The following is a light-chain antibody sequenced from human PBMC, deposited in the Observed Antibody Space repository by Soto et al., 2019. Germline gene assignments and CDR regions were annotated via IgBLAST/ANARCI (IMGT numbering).Light chain of an antibody. CDR3: QPSHAWPIP. J-gene: IGKJ4*01. Sequence: DIVMTQSPATLSVAPGERVTFSCRASQGVSRKLACYQHKPGQAPRLLISGASTGATGIPARFSGSGSGTEFTLPISSLQSADCAIYYCQPSHAWPIPFGGGAKVAIK. V-gene: IGKV3-15*01. CDR1: QGVSRK. CDR2: GAS.